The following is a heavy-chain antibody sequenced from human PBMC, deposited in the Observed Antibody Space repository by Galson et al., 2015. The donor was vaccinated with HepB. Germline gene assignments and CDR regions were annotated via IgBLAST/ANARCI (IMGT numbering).Heavy chain of an antibody. CDR2: IWYDGSHK. CDR3: ARDFSDYHLRDIYYFDY. D-gene: IGHD5-12*01. Sequence: SLRLSCAASGFTFGSFGMHWVRQAPGKGLEWVAHIWYDGSHKDYADSVKGRFTISRDNSRDTLYLQMNSLRAEDTAAYYCARDFSDYHLRDIYYFDYWGQGTLVPVSS. V-gene: IGHV3-33*01. CDR1: GFTFGSFG. J-gene: IGHJ4*02.